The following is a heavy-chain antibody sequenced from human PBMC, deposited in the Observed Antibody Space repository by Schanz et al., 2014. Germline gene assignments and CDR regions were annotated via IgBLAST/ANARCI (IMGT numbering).Heavy chain of an antibody. CDR2: ITYDGSNK. J-gene: IGHJ4*02. CDR1: GFTFSAFG. D-gene: IGHD1-26*01. Sequence: HVQLVESGGGVVQPGGSLRLSCAASGFTFSAFGMHWVRQAAGKGLEWVAAITYDGSNKYYAESVKGRFAISRDNSKDTLYLQMNSLRTEDTAVYYCAGDWASGRYYSDYWGQGTLVTVSS. V-gene: IGHV3-30*19. CDR3: AGDWASGRYYSDY.